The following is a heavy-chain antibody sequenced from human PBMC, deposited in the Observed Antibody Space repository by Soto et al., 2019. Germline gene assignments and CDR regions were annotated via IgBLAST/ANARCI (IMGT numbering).Heavy chain of an antibody. CDR2: IYPGDSET. Sequence: EVQLVQSGAEVKKPGESLKISCKASGHFLLNFWMGWVRQMPGKGPEWMGSIYPGDSETRYNPSFQGQFSISADKSTTTAYVQWSGLKASDAAIYYCGATTGMGNYYFHYWGQGTEVTVST. CDR3: GATTGMGNYYFHY. J-gene: IGHJ4*02. CDR1: GHFLLNFW. D-gene: IGHD6-13*01. V-gene: IGHV5-51*03.